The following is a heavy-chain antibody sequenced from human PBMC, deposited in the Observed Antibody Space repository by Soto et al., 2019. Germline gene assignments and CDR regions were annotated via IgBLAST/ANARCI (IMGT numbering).Heavy chain of an antibody. J-gene: IGHJ2*01. CDR2: ISYDGSNK. CDR3: ARPLWRDDYNWGYFYL. V-gene: IGHV3-30-3*01. D-gene: IGHD4-4*01. Sequence: QVQLVESGGGVVQPGRSLRLSCAASGFTFSSYAMHWVRQVPGKGLEWVAVISYDGSNKYYADSVKGRFTISRDNSKNTLYLQMNSLRAEDTAVYYCARPLWRDDYNWGYFYLWGRGTLVTVSS. CDR1: GFTFSSYA.